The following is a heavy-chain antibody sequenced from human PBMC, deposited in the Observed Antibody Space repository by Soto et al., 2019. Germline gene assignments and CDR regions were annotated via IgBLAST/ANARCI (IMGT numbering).Heavy chain of an antibody. CDR1: GGSITSSY. J-gene: IGHJ6*02. CDR2: IYDTGISGYTPST. CDR3: ARGEDAFFYYGLGV. Sequence: SETLSLTCTVSGGSITSSYWSWIRRPPGKGLEWIAYIYDTGISGYTPSTSYNPSLKSRVTMSVDTSKSQFSLKLTSVTAADTAVYYCARGEDAFFYYGLGVWGQGITVTVSS. V-gene: IGHV4-59*01.